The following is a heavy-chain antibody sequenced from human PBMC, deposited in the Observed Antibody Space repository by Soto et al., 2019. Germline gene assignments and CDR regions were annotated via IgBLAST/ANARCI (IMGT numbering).Heavy chain of an antibody. J-gene: IGHJ4*02. CDR1: GFTFSTYW. V-gene: IGHV3-7*03. Sequence: WGSLRLSCAASGFTFSTYWMSWVRQAPGTGLEWVANIKFDGGEKHYADSVKGRFTISRDNAKNTLYLQMNSLRAEDTAVYYCASGSEFDYWGQGTLVTVSS. CDR2: IKFDGGEK. CDR3: ASGSEFDY. D-gene: IGHD5-12*01.